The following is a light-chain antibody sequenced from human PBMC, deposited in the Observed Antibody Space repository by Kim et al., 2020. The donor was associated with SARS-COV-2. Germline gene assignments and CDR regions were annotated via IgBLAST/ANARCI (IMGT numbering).Light chain of an antibody. J-gene: IGKJ1*01. CDR1: QSVTSSY. Sequence: EIVLTQSPGTLSLSPGERATLSCRASQSVTSSYLAWYQQKPGQAPSLLIYGASNRATGIPDRFSGSGSGTDFTLTINRLEPEDFAVYYCQQYGSSPWTFGQGTKVDIK. CDR2: GAS. CDR3: QQYGSSPWT. V-gene: IGKV3-20*01.